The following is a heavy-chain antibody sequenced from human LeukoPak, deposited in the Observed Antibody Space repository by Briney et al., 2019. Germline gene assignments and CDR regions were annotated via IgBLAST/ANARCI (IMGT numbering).Heavy chain of an antibody. CDR3: AKPPLNYGDYVRPGWFDP. J-gene: IGHJ5*02. CDR1: GFTFSSYA. D-gene: IGHD4-17*01. V-gene: IGHV3-23*01. Sequence: PGGSLRLSCAASGFTFSSYAMSWVRQAPGKGLEWVSAISGSGGSTYYADSVKGRFTISRDNSKNTLYLQMNSLRAEDTAVYYCAKPPLNYGDYVRPGWFDPWGQGTLVTVSS. CDR2: ISGSGGST.